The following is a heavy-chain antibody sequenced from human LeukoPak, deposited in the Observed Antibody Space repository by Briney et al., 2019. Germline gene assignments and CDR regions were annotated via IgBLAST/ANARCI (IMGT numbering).Heavy chain of an antibody. D-gene: IGHD3-22*01. Sequence: PGRSLRLSCAASGFTFSSYAMSWVRQAPGKGLEWVSAISGSGGSTYYADSVKGRFTISRDNSKNTLYLQMNSLRAEDTAVYYCAKGVYDSSGLHDYWGQGTLVTVSS. J-gene: IGHJ4*02. CDR3: AKGVYDSSGLHDY. CDR2: ISGSGGST. V-gene: IGHV3-23*01. CDR1: GFTFSSYA.